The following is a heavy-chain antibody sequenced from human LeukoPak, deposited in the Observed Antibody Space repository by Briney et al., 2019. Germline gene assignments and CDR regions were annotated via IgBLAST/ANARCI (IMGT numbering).Heavy chain of an antibody. CDR2: IYSGGST. D-gene: IGHD1-14*01. CDR1: GFTVSSNY. CDR3: AREGLTSYYYYGMDV. V-gene: IGHV3-66*01. J-gene: IGHJ6*02. Sequence: GGSLRLSCAASGFTVSSNYMSWVRQAPGKGLEGVSVIYSGGSTYYADSVKGRFTISRDNSKNTPYLQMNSLRAEDTAVYYCAREGLTSYYYYGMDVWGQGTTVTVSS.